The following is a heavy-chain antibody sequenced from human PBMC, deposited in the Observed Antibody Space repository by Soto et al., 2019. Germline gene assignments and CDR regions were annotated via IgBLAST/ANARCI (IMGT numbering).Heavy chain of an antibody. Sequence: SETLSLTCAVYGGSFSGYYWSWIRQPPGKGLEWIGEINHSGSTNYNPSLKSRVTISVDTSKNQFSLKLSSVTAADTAVYYCASSWGSSRPYFDYWGQGTLVTVSS. CDR2: INHSGST. D-gene: IGHD6-13*01. CDR1: GGSFSGYY. J-gene: IGHJ4*02. CDR3: ASSWGSSRPYFDY. V-gene: IGHV4-34*01.